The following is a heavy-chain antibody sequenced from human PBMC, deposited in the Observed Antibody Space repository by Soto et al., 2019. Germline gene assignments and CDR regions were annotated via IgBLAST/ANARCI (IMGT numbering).Heavy chain of an antibody. D-gene: IGHD2-2*01. V-gene: IGHV1-2*02. CDR1: GYTFTGYY. CDR3: ARFPGYCSSTSCYLPPDY. J-gene: IGHJ4*02. Sequence: QVQLVQSGAEVKKPGASVKVSCKASGYTFTGYYMHWVRQAPGQGLEWMGWINPNSGGTNYAQKLQGRVTMTRDTSISTAYMELSRLRSDDTAVYYCARFPGYCSSTSCYLPPDYWGQGTLVTVSS. CDR2: INPNSGGT.